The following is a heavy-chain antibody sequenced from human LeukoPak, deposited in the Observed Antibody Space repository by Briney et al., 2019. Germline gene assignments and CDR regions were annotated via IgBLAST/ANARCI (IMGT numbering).Heavy chain of an antibody. CDR3: ARARDYYDSSGFLYAFDI. Sequence: SETLSLTCTVSGGSISSNYWSWIRQPPGKGLEWVGYIYYSGSPIHNPSLKSRVTISVDTSKNQFSLKLSSVTAADTAVYYCARARDYYDSSGFLYAFDIWGQGTMVTVSS. J-gene: IGHJ3*02. CDR1: GGSISSNY. D-gene: IGHD3-22*01. CDR2: IYYSGSP. V-gene: IGHV4-59*01.